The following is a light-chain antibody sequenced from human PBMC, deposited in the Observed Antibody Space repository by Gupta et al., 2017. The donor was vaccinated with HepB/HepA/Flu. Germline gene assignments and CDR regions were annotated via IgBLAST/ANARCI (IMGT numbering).Light chain of an antibody. Sequence: AIRMTQSPSPPPSPPGDRVTITCRASQGISSYLAWYQQKPGKAPKLLIYATSTLQSGVPSRFSGSGSGTDFTLTISCLQSEDFATYYCQQCYGTPSTFGQGTKVEVK. J-gene: IGKJ1*01. CDR3: QQCYGTPST. V-gene: IGKV1-8*01. CDR1: QGISSY. CDR2: ATS.